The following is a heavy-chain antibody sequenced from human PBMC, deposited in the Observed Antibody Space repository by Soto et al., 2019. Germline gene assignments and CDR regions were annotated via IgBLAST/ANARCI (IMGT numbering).Heavy chain of an antibody. CDR3: AKDLTAEVGWLPAFDY. CDR2: ISAYNGNT. D-gene: IGHD5-12*01. Sequence: ASVKVSCKASGYTFTSYGISWVRQAPGQGLEWMGWISAYNGNTNYAQKFQGRVTITADESTSTAYMELSSLRSEDTAVYYCAKDLTAEVGWLPAFDYWGQGTLVTVSS. V-gene: IGHV1-18*01. J-gene: IGHJ4*02. CDR1: GYTFTSYG.